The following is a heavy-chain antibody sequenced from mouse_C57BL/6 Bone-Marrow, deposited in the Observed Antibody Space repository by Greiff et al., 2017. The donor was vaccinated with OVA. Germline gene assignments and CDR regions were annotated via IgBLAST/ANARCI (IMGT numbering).Heavy chain of an antibody. V-gene: IGHV1-69*01. CDR1: GYTFTSYW. J-gene: IGHJ3*01. Sequence: QVQLQQSGAELVMPGASVKLSCKASGYTFTSYWMHWVKQRPGQGLEWIGEIDPSDSYTNYNQKFKGKSTLTVDKSSSTAYMQLSSLTSEDSAVDYCAREGIYYDFSWFAYWGQGTLVTVSA. CDR3: AREGIYYDFSWFAY. D-gene: IGHD2-4*01. CDR2: IDPSDSYT.